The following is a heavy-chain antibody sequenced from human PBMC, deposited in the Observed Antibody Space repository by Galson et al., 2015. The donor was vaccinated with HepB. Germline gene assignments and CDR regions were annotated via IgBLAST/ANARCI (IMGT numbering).Heavy chain of an antibody. CDR2: ISWNSDSK. D-gene: IGHD2-2*01. J-gene: IGHJ4*02. CDR1: GFTFDEYA. Sequence: SLRLSCAASGFTFDEYAMQWVRQVPGKGLEWVSDISWNSDSKAYADSVKGRFTISRDNARNSLYLQMNSLRTEDTALYYCGRTGCSSTTCYLNYWGQGVLVTVSS. CDR3: GRTGCSSTTCYLNY. V-gene: IGHV3-9*01.